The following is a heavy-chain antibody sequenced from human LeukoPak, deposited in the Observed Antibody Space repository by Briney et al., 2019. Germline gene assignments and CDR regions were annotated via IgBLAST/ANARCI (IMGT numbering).Heavy chain of an antibody. Sequence: PGGSLRLSCAASGFTFSSYWMNWARQAPGKGLEWVASINHNGNVNYYVDSVKGRFTISRDNAKNSLYLQMSNLRAEDTAVYFFARGCCLDVWGQGATVTVSS. CDR1: GFTFSSYW. D-gene: IGHD2-8*01. CDR2: INHNGNVN. V-gene: IGHV3-7*03. CDR3: ARGCCLDV. J-gene: IGHJ6*02.